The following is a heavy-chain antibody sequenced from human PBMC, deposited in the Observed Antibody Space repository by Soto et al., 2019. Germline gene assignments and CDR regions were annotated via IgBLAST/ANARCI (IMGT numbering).Heavy chain of an antibody. D-gene: IGHD3-22*01. CDR1: GFTFSSYG. CDR3: AKGHYYDSSGYYFWAFDI. J-gene: IGHJ3*02. V-gene: IGHV3-30*18. Sequence: PGGSLRLSCAASGFTFSSYGMHWVRQAPGKGLEWVAVISYDGSNKYYADSVKGRFTISRDNSKNTLYLQMNSLRAEDTAVYYCAKGHYYDSSGYYFWAFDIWGQGTMVTVSS. CDR2: ISYDGSNK.